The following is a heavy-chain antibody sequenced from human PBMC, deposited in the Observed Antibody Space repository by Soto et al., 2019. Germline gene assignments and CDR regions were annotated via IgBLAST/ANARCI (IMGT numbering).Heavy chain of an antibody. CDR1: GCSIRSHN. J-gene: IGHJ6*03. V-gene: IGHV4-59*08. D-gene: IGHD3-3*01. CDR2: VYYSALT. Sequence: VQLQESGPGLVKPSETLSLTCSVPGCSIRSHNWSWIRQPPGKGLVWIWWVYYSALTEYNPSLKSRVTISDGKSNTQVALKLSSVTAADTAVYYCARHLFDSWKGYHYYYYMDVWGKGTAVTVSS. CDR3: ARHLFDSWKGYHYYYYMDV.